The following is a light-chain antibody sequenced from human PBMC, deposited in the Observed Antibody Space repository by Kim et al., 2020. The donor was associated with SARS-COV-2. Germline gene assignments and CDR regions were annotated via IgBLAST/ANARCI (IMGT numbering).Light chain of an antibody. CDR2: QDS. CDR1: KLGDRY. CDR3: QAWDTSPV. J-gene: IGLJ2*01. Sequence: SYELTQPPSVSVSPGQTASITCSGDKLGDRYAYWYQQKPGQSPVLVIYQDSKRPSGIPERFSGANSGNTATLTISGTQAEDEAAYHCQAWDTSPVFGGGT. V-gene: IGLV3-1*01.